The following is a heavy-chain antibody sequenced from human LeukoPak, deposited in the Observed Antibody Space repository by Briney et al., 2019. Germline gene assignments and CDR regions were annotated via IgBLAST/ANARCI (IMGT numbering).Heavy chain of an antibody. CDR2: MNPNRGNT. CDR3: ARAVRRDSGGWRLDY. V-gene: IGHV1-8*01. CDR1: GYTFTCYD. Sequence: GASVNVSCKASGYTFTCYDINWVRQATGQGLEWMGWMNPNRGNTGYAQTFQGRVTMTRNTSISTAYMGLNSLRSEDTAVYYCARAVRRDSGGWRLDYWGQGTLVTVSS. D-gene: IGHD2-15*01. J-gene: IGHJ4*02.